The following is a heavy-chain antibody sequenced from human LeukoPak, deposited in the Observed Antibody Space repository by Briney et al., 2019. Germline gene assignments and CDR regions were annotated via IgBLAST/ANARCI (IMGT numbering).Heavy chain of an antibody. Sequence: PGGSLRLSCAASGFTFSSYAMSWVRQAPGKGLEWVSAISGSGGSTYYADSVKGRFTISRDNAKNTLYLQMNSLRAEDTAVYYCATTSLGYSYGYVSWGDYYYGMDVWGQGTTVTVSS. CDR2: ISGSGGST. CDR3: ATTSLGYSYGYVSWGDYYYGMDV. J-gene: IGHJ6*02. D-gene: IGHD5-18*01. V-gene: IGHV3-23*01. CDR1: GFTFSSYA.